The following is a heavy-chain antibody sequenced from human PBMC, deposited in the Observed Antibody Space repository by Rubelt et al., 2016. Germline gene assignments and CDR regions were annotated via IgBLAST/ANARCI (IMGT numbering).Heavy chain of an antibody. CDR3: ARENNWIKNGMDV. V-gene: IGHV3-48*02. CDR1: GFSFRSYS. D-gene: IGHD1/OR15-1a*01. Sequence: EVRLVESGGGLVQPGGSLRLSCAASGFSFRSYSMHWVRQAPGKGLEWVSYISSSSSTIYYADSVKGRFTISRDNAKNSLYLQMNSLRDEDTAVYYCARENNWIKNGMDVWGQGTTVTVSS. J-gene: IGHJ6*02. CDR2: ISSSSSTI.